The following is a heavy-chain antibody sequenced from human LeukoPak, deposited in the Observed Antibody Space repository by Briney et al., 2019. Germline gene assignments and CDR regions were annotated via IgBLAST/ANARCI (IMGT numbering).Heavy chain of an antibody. CDR3: ARRSWYVDY. CDR1: GGSMSTYY. CDR2: IYDSLST. D-gene: IGHD6-13*01. J-gene: IGHJ4*02. V-gene: IGHV4-59*01. Sequence: SETLSLTCTVSGGSMSTYYWSWIRQPPGKGLEWIGYIYDSLSTDYDPSLKSRVTISVDMSKNQFSLKLTSVTAADTAVYYCARRSWYVDYWGQGTLVTVSS.